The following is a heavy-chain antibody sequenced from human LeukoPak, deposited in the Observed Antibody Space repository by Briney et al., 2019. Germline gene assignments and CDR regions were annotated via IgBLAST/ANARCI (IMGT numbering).Heavy chain of an antibody. V-gene: IGHV4-61*02. CDR3: ARGSYSSSWYYGY. D-gene: IGHD6-13*01. Sequence: SETLSLTCTVSGGSISSGSYYWSWIRQPAGKGLEWIGRIYTSGSTNYNPSLKSRVTISVDTSKNQFSLKLSSVTAADTAVYYCARGSYSSSWYYGYWGQGTLVTVSS. CDR1: GGSISSGSYY. J-gene: IGHJ4*02. CDR2: IYTSGST.